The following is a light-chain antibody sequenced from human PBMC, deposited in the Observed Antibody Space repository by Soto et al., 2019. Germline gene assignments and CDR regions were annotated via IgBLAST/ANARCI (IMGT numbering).Light chain of an antibody. CDR2: EVS. CDR3: CSYAGSSTFYV. J-gene: IGLJ1*01. Sequence: QSALTQPASVSGSPGQSITISCTGTSSDVGSYNLVSWYQQHPGKAPKLMIYEVSKRPSGVSNRFSGSKSGNTASLTISGLHAEDEAEYYCCSYAGSSTFYVFGTGIKLTVL. V-gene: IGLV2-23*02. CDR1: SSDVGSYNL.